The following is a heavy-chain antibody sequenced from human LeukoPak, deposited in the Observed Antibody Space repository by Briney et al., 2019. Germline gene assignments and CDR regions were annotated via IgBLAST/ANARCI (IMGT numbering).Heavy chain of an antibody. D-gene: IGHD3-22*01. J-gene: IGHJ5*02. Sequence: PSQTLSLTCTVSGGSISSGSYYWNWIRQPAGKGLEWIAHIYTSGSTNYNPSLKSRVTMSVDTSKNQFSLKLSSVTAADTAVYYCAREEENFYDSSGYYRDCWFDPWGQGTLVTVSS. CDR3: AREEENFYDSSGYYRDCWFDP. CDR2: IYTSGST. CDR1: GGSISSGSYY. V-gene: IGHV4-61*09.